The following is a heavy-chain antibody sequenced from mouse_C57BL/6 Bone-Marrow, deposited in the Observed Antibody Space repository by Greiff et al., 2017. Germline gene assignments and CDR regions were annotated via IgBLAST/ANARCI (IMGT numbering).Heavy chain of an antibody. J-gene: IGHJ1*03. V-gene: IGHV5-16*01. CDR3: ARDERGQYFDV. D-gene: IGHD4-1*01. CDR2: INYDGSST. Sequence: EVLLVESEGGLVQPGSSLKLSCTASGFTFSDYSMAWVRQVPEKGLEWVANINYDGSSTYYQDSLKSRFIISRDNAKNMLYLQMSSLKSEDTATYDGARDERGQYFDVWGTGTTVTVSS. CDR1: GFTFSDYS.